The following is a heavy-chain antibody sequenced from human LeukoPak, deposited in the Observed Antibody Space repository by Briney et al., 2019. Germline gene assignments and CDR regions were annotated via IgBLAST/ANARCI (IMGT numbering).Heavy chain of an antibody. CDR2: IYYSGST. CDR3: ARVHDDQWYFGL. V-gene: IGHV4-59*01. CDR1: GGSISSFY. Sequence: ETLSLTCTVSGGSISSFYWSWIRQPPGKGLEWIGYIYYSGSTNYNPSLKSRVTISVDTSKNQFSLKLSSVTAADTAVYYCARVHDDQWYFGLWGRGTLVTVSS. D-gene: IGHD2-2*01. J-gene: IGHJ2*01.